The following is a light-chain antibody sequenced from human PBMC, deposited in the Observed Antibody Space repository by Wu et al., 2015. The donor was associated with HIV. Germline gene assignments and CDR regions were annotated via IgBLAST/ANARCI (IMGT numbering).Light chain of an antibody. CDR3: QQSNNWPPWT. V-gene: IGKV3-15*01. J-gene: IGKJ1*01. CDR1: QSISNN. Sequence: EIVLTQSPATLALSPGRRATLSCRASQSISNNLAWYHQKPGQAPRLLIYGASTRATGIPTRFSGSGSGTEFTLTIDSMQSEDFAVYYCQQSNNWPPWTFGQGTKVEI. CDR2: GAS.